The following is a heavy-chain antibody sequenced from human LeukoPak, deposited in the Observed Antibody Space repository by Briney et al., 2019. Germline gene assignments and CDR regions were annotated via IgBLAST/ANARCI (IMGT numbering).Heavy chain of an antibody. J-gene: IGHJ4*02. CDR3: AQNLVAAAGDH. V-gene: IGHV3-7*01. Sequence: GGSLRLSCAASGFAFTHAWMTWGRQAPGTGLGWVANIKPDGSVGYYLDSVRGRFIISRDNAGNSLYLQMNTVRVEDTAVYYCAQNLVAAAGDHWGQGTLLIVSS. CDR2: IKPDGSVG. CDR1: GFAFTHAW. D-gene: IGHD6-13*01.